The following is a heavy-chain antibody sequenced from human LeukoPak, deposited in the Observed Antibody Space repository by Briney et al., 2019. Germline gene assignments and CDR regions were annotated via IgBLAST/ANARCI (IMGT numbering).Heavy chain of an antibody. CDR3: AKGSGSSWYDGYFDY. CDR1: GFTFSSYA. V-gene: IGHV3-23*01. D-gene: IGHD6-13*01. J-gene: IGHJ4*02. CDR2: ISGSGGST. Sequence: PGGFLRLSCAASGFTFSSYAMSWVRQAPGKGLEWVSAISGSGGSTYYADSVKGRFAISRDNSKNTLYLQMNSLRAEDTAVYYCAKGSGSSWYDGYFDYWGQGTLVTVSS.